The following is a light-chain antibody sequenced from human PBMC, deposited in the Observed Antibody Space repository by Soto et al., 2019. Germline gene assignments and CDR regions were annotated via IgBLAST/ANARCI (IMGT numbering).Light chain of an antibody. Sequence: DIVMTQSPDSLAVSLGERATINCKSSQSVLYSSNNKNYLAWYQQKPGQPPKLLIYWASTRESGVPDRFSGSGSGTDFTLTISSLQAEDVAVYYCQQYHSIPFTFGPGTKVEIK. J-gene: IGKJ3*01. V-gene: IGKV4-1*01. CDR2: WAS. CDR3: QQYHSIPFT. CDR1: QSVLYSSNNKNY.